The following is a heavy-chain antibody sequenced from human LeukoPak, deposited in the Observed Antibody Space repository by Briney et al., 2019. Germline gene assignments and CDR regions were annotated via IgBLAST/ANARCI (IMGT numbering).Heavy chain of an antibody. J-gene: IGHJ4*02. Sequence: PGGSLRLSCAAPGFSFSDYYMSWLRQAPGKGLEWISYISADATTMYYGDSVKGRFIISRDNAKNSLHLQMNSLRVDDTAVYYCARVLGYSTGYYYFDHWGQGALVTASS. V-gene: IGHV3-11*01. CDR3: ARVLGYSTGYYYFDH. CDR2: ISADATTM. D-gene: IGHD6-19*01. CDR1: GFSFSDYY.